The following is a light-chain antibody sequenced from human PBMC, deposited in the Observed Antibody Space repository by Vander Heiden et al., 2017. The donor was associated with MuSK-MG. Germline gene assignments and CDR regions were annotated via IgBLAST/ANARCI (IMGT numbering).Light chain of an antibody. CDR1: SRDVGGYNY. Sequence: QSALTQPASVSGSPGQSITISCTGTSRDVGGYNYVPWYQQHPGKAPKLMIYDVSNRPSGVSNRFSGSKSGNTASLTISGLQAEDEADYYFNSYTSISTLVVFGGGTKLTVL. J-gene: IGLJ2*01. V-gene: IGLV2-14*03. CDR2: DVS. CDR3: NSYTSISTLVV.